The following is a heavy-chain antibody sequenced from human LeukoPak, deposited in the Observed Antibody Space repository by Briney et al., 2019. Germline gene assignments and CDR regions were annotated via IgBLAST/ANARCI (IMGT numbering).Heavy chain of an antibody. Sequence: GASVKVSCKASGYTFSGHYMHWVRQAPGQGPEWMGWIYPNSGGTNYAQKFQGRVTMTRDTSISTAYMELRRLKSDDTAMYYCARVVGFGDYPFDYWGQGTLVTVSS. D-gene: IGHD4-17*01. CDR2: IYPNSGGT. CDR3: ARVVGFGDYPFDY. CDR1: GYTFSGHY. V-gene: IGHV1-2*02. J-gene: IGHJ4*02.